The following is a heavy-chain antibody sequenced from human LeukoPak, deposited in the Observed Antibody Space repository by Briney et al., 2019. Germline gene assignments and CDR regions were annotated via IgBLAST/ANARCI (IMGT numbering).Heavy chain of an antibody. Sequence: SETLSLTCAVSGGPISSSNWWSWVRQPPGKGLEWIGEIYHTGSTNYNPSLKSRVTISVDKSKNQFSLKLSSVTAADTAVYYCARGGIVVVDRWFDPWGQGTLVTVSS. V-gene: IGHV4-4*02. CDR1: GGPISSSNW. D-gene: IGHD2-15*01. CDR3: ARGGIVVVDRWFDP. J-gene: IGHJ5*02. CDR2: IYHTGST.